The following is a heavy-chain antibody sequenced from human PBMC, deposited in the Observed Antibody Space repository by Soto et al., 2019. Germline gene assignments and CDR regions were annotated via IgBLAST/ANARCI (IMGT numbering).Heavy chain of an antibody. V-gene: IGHV1-69*12. CDR1: GGTFSNYA. CDR2: IIPIFGTA. D-gene: IGHD2-15*01. CDR3: ARPLTPYCSGGRCYSGLDY. J-gene: IGHJ4*02. Sequence: QVQLVQSGAEVKKPGSSVKVSCKASGGTFSNYAISWVRQAPGQGLEWMGGIIPIFGTANYAQKFQGRVTITADXPPXXAXLELSSLRSEDTAVYYCARPLTPYCSGGRCYSGLDYWGQGTLVTVSS.